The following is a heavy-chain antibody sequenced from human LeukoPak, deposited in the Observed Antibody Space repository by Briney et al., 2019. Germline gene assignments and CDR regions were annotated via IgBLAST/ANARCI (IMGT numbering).Heavy chain of an antibody. CDR3: AKCGNSGCHLIDY. J-gene: IGHJ4*02. CDR2: ISGSGGST. V-gene: IGHV3-23*01. CDR1: RFTFNTYA. D-gene: IGHD5-12*01. Sequence: PGGSLRLSCAASRFTFNTYAMSWVRQAPGKGLEWVSAISGSGGSTYYADSVKGRFTISRDNSKSTLYLQMDSLRAEDTAVYYCAKCGNSGCHLIDYWGQGTLVTVSS.